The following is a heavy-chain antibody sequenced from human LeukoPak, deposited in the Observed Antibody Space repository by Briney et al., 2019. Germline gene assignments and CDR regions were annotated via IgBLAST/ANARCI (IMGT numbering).Heavy chain of an antibody. CDR1: GFSLSSSGVG. D-gene: IGHD3-3*01. CDR3: AHSLSDFWSPYYDPFDI. Sequence: SGPTLVNPTQTLTLTCNFSGFSLSSSGVGVGWIRQPPGKALEWLALIYWNDDRRYSPSLKSRLTITKDTSKNQVVLTVTNMDPVDTATYFCAHSLSDFWSPYYDPFDIWGHGTMVTVSS. CDR2: IYWNDDR. J-gene: IGHJ3*02. V-gene: IGHV2-5*01.